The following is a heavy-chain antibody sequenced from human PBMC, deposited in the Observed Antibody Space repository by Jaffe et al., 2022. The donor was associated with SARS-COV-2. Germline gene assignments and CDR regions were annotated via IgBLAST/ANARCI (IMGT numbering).Heavy chain of an antibody. D-gene: IGHD3-10*01. CDR2: INGGNGIT. CDR1: GYTFTNYA. J-gene: IGHJ6*02. V-gene: IGHV1-3*01. CDR3: ARNPPYGSGSPVYGLDV. Sequence: QVQLMQSGAEVKKPGASVKVSCKASGYTFTNYAIHWVRQAPGQGLEWMGWINGGNGITKYSQKFQDRVTITRDTSASTGFMELSSLRSDDTAVYYCARNPPYGSGSPVYGLDVWGQGTTVTVSS.